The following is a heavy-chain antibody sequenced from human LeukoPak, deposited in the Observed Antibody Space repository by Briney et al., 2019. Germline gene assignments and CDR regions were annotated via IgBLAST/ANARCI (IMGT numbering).Heavy chain of an antibody. D-gene: IGHD3-10*01. Sequence: ASVTVSCKASGYTFTSYYMHWVRQAPGQGLEWMGIINPSGGSTSYAQKFQGRVTMTRDTSTSTVYMELSSLRPEDTAVYYCARRGLMVRGVISLDAFDIWGQGTMVTVSS. CDR1: GYTFTSYY. CDR3: ARRGLMVRGVISLDAFDI. V-gene: IGHV1-46*01. J-gene: IGHJ3*02. CDR2: INPSGGST.